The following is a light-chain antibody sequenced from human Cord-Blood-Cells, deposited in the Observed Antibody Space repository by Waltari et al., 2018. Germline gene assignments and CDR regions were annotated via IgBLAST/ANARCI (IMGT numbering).Light chain of an antibody. CDR3: CSYAGSSTWV. Sequence: QSALTQPASVSGSPGQSITISCTGTSSDVGSDNLVSWYQQHPAKAPQLMIYEGSTRPSGVSNRFSGSKSGNTASLTISGLQAEDEADYYCCSYAGSSTWVFGGGTKLTVL. V-gene: IGLV2-23*01. J-gene: IGLJ3*02. CDR2: EGS. CDR1: SSDVGSDNL.